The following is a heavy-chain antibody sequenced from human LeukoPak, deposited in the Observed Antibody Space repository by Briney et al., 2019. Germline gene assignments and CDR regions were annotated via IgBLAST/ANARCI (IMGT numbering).Heavy chain of an antibody. J-gene: IGHJ4*02. V-gene: IGHV3-23*01. CDR2: ISGSGTNT. CDR3: AKANGAIFGVAGYFDY. Sequence: GGSLRLSCAASGFSFSVYWMHWVRQAPGKGLEWVSAISGSGTNTYYADSVKGRFTISRDNSKNTLDLQMNSLRAEDTAVYYCAKANGAIFGVAGYFDYWGQGTLVTVSS. D-gene: IGHD3-3*02. CDR1: GFSFSVYW.